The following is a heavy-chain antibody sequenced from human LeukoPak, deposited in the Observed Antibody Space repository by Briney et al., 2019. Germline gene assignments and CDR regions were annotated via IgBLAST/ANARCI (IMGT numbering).Heavy chain of an antibody. Sequence: GGSLRLSCAASGFTFSSYAMSWVRQAPGKGLEWVSAISGSGGSTYYADSVKGRFTISRDNSKNTLYLQMNSLRAEDTAVYYCAKGSYDFWSSYQDYWGQGTLVTVSS. CDR3: AKGSYDFWSSYQDY. CDR1: GFTFSSYA. D-gene: IGHD3-3*01. V-gene: IGHV3-23*01. CDR2: ISGSGGST. J-gene: IGHJ4*02.